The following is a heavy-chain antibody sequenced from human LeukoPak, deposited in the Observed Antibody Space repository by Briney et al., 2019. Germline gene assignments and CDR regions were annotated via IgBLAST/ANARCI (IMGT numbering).Heavy chain of an antibody. CDR3: ARALAVAGFPYYYGMDV. CDR2: ISYDGSNK. D-gene: IGHD6-19*01. J-gene: IGHJ6*02. CDR1: GFTFSSYG. Sequence: PGGSLRLSCAASGFTFSSYGMHWVRQAPGKGLEWVAVISYDGSNKYYADSVKGRFTISRDNAKNSVYLQMSSLRAEDTAMYYCARALAVAGFPYYYGMDVWGQGTTVTVSS. V-gene: IGHV3-30*03.